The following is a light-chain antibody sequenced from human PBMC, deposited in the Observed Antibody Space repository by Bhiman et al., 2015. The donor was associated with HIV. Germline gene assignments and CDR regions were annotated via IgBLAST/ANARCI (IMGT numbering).Light chain of an antibody. J-gene: IGLJ2*01. CDR2: DVD. CDR3: QSYDNILSGGL. CDR1: TTDVLSFAF. Sequence: SALTQPRSVSGSPGQSVTISCTATTTDVLSFAFVSWYQQHPGKAPKLIISDVDKRPSGIPDRFSGSKSGNSAFLAITGLQAEDEADYYCQSYDNILSGGLFGGATKLTVL. V-gene: IGLV2-11*01.